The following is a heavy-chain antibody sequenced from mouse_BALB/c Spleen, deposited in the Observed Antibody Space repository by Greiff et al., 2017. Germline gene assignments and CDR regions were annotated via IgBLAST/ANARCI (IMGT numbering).Heavy chain of an antibody. J-gene: IGHJ4*01. D-gene: IGHD2-14*01. CDR1: GFSLSRYS. CDR3: ARRGTTGENAMDY. CDR2: IWGGGST. V-gene: IGHV2-6-4*01. Sequence: QVHVKQSGPGLVAPSQSLSITCTVSGFSLSRYSVHWVRQPPGKGLEWLGMIWGGGSTDYNSALKSRLSISKDNSKSQVFLKMNSLQTDDTAMYYCARRGTTGENAMDYWGQGTSVTVSS.